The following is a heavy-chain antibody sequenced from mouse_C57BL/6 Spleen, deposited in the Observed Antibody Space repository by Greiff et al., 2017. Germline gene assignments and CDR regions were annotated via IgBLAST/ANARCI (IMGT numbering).Heavy chain of an antibody. V-gene: IGHV1-61*01. CDR1: GYTFTSYW. CDR2: IYPSDSET. CDR3: ARGEGSTLFDD. J-gene: IGHJ2*01. D-gene: IGHD1-1*01. Sequence: QVQLQQPGAELVRPGSSVKLSCKASGYTFTSYWMDWVKQRPGQGLEWIGNIYPSDSETHYNQKFKDKATLTVDKSSSTAYMQLSSLTSEDSAVYYCARGEGSTLFDDWGQGTTLTVSS.